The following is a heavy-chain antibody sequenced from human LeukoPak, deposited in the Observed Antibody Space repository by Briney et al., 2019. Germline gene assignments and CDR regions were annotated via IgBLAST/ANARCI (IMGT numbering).Heavy chain of an antibody. V-gene: IGHV4-59*01. Sequence: SETLSLTCTVSGGSISSYYWSWIRQPPGKGLEWIGYIYYSGSTSYNPSLKSRVTISVDTSKNQFSLKLSSVTAADTAVYYCARDIYGSGSLFDYWGQGTLVTVSS. D-gene: IGHD3-10*01. CDR3: ARDIYGSGSLFDY. CDR1: GGSISSYY. J-gene: IGHJ4*02. CDR2: IYYSGST.